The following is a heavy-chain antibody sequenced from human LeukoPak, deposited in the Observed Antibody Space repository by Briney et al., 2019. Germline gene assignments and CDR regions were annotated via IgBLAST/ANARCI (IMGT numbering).Heavy chain of an antibody. V-gene: IGHV3-74*01. D-gene: IGHD1-20*01. CDR2: VKSDGSVT. J-gene: IGHJ4*02. CDR1: GFTFRTYW. Sequence: PGGSLRLSCAASGFTFRTYWMHWVRQAPGKGLVWVSRVKSDGSVTNYADSVKGRFTISRDNAKNTLYLQMNSLRAEDTAVYYCAMFSYVSGTTISWGQGTLVTVSS. CDR3: AMFSYVSGTTIS.